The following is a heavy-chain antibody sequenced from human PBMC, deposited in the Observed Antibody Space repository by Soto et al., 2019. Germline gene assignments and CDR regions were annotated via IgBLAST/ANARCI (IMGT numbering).Heavy chain of an antibody. Sequence: QVQLVQSGAEVKKPESSVKVSCKTSGGTFVRHVISWVRQAPVQGPERMGKINPLSGIPNYAQKFQDRVTFTADTDSSTAYMELSSLRSDDTAVYYCAAPACAATWCSPTHNLDHGCQGTLVTVSS. CDR1: GGTFVRHV. CDR2: INPLSGIP. CDR3: AAPACAATWCSPTHNLDH. J-gene: IGHJ4*02. D-gene: IGHD2-2*01. V-gene: IGHV1-69*09.